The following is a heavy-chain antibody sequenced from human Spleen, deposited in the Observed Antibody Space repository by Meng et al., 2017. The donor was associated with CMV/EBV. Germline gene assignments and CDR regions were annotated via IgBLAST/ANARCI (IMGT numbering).Heavy chain of an antibody. D-gene: IGHD3-10*01. Sequence: CAVSGGSISNTNWWSWIRQPPGKGLEWIGEIYHGGSTNYNPSLKSRVTMSVDKSKNQFSLKVSSVTAADTAMYYCARDYYGSGSYYSWGQGTLVTVSS. J-gene: IGHJ1*01. V-gene: IGHV4-4*02. CDR3: ARDYYGSGSYYS. CDR1: GGSISNTNW. CDR2: IYHGGST.